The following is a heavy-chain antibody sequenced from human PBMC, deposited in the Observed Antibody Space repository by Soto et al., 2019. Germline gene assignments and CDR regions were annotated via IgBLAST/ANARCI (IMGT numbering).Heavy chain of an antibody. CDR2: IIPIFGTA. D-gene: IGHD2-21*02. V-gene: IGHV1-69*13. CDR3: ARECGGDCYPSAPQEGFV. CDR1: GGTFSSYA. Sequence: ASVKVSCKASGGTFSSYAISWVRQAPGQGLEWMGGIIPIFGTANYAQKFQGRVTITADESTSTAYMELSSLRSEDTAVYYCARECGGDCYPSAPQEGFVWGQGTLVTVSS. J-gene: IGHJ4*02.